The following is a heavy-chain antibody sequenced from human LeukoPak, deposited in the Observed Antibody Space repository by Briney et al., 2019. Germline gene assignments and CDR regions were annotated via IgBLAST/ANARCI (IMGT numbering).Heavy chain of an antibody. CDR2: INPSGGTT. CDR3: ARADYYDSSGFRTLSFDY. Sequence: ASVKVSCKASGYTFTSYYMHWVRQAPGQGLEWMGIINPSGGTTSYAQKFQGRVTMTRDTSISTAYMELSRLRSDDTAVYYCARADYYDSSGFRTLSFDYWGQGTLVTVSS. CDR1: GYTFTSYY. V-gene: IGHV1-46*01. J-gene: IGHJ4*02. D-gene: IGHD3-22*01.